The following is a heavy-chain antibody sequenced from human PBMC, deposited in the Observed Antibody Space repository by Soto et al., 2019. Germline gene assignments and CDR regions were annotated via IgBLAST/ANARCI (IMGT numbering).Heavy chain of an antibody. Sequence: EVQLLESGGGLVQPGRSLRLSCAASGFTFSNYAMSWVRQAPGQGLDWVSAISGSGGTTYYADSVKGRFTISRDNYKDTLLLQRNSLRAEDAAVYYCAKFFVETGSNSGWPWSFHYWGQGTLVTVSS. V-gene: IGHV3-23*01. CDR2: ISGSGGTT. CDR3: AKFFVETGSNSGWPWSFHY. CDR1: GFTFSNYA. J-gene: IGHJ4*02. D-gene: IGHD6-25*01.